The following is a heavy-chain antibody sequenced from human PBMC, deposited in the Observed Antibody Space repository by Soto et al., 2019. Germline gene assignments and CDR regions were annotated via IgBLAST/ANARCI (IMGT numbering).Heavy chain of an antibody. V-gene: IGHV1-8*01. CDR2: MNPNSGNT. CDR3: ARGRGATIKGGSVNWFDP. Sequence: ASVKVSCKASGYTFTSYDINWVRQATGQGLEWMGWMNPNSGNTGYAQKFQGRVTMTRNTSISTAYMELSSLRSEDTAVYYCARGRGATIKGGSVNWFDPWGQGTLVTVSS. CDR1: GYTFTSYD. J-gene: IGHJ5*02. D-gene: IGHD5-12*01.